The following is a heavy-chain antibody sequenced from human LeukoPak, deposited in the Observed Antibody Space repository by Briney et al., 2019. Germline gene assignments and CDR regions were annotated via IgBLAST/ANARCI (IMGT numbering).Heavy chain of an antibody. CDR1: GFTFSSYS. CDR2: ISSSSSTI. CDR3: ARAPRGYDILTGYYMDV. J-gene: IGHJ6*03. Sequence: GGSLRLSCAASGFTFSSYSMNWVRQAPGKGLEWVSYISSSSSTIYYADSVKGRFTISRGNAKNSLYLQMNSLRAEDTAVYYCARAPRGYDILTGYYMDVWGKGNTVTVSS. V-gene: IGHV3-48*01. D-gene: IGHD3-9*01.